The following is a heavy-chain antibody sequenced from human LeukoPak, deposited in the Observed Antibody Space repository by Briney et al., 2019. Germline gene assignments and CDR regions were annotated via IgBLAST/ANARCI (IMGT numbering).Heavy chain of an antibody. Sequence: GGSLRLSCAASGFTFSNYWMGWVRQPPGKGLQWVANIKEDGTEKYYVDSVKGRFTISRDNAKNSVYLQMNSPRVEDTAVYYCARRPFGADYWGQGTLVTVSS. CDR3: ARRPFGADY. V-gene: IGHV3-7*01. CDR1: GFTFSNYW. J-gene: IGHJ4*02. CDR2: IKEDGTEK. D-gene: IGHD3-10*01.